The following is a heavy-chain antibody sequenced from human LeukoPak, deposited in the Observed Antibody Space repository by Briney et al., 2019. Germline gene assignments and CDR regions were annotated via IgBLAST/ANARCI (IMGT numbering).Heavy chain of an antibody. Sequence: KAGGSLRLSCAASGFTFSSYWMHWVRQAPGKGLVWVSRIYSDGSSTSYADSVKGRFTISRDNAKNTLYLQMNSLRAEYTAVYYCARGLGGYSYGSHDYWGQGTLVTVSS. V-gene: IGHV3-74*01. CDR3: ARGLGGYSYGSHDY. D-gene: IGHD5-18*01. J-gene: IGHJ4*02. CDR1: GFTFSSYW. CDR2: IYSDGSST.